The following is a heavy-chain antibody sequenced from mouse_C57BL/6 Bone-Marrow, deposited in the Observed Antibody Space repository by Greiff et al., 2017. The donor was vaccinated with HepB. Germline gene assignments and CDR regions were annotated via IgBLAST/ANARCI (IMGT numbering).Heavy chain of an antibody. CDR1: GSTFPTIP. V-gene: IGHV1-78*01. J-gene: IGHJ4*01. Sequence: QVQLQQSDAELVKPGASVKISCKVSGSTFPTIPITGWSRRPKQGRDWIGYIYPRDGSTKYNEKFKGKATLTADKSSSTAYMQLNSLTSEDSAVYFCATYYGNYGDYAMDYWGQGTSVTVSS. D-gene: IGHD2-10*01. CDR3: ATYYGNYGDYAMDY. CDR2: IYPRDGST.